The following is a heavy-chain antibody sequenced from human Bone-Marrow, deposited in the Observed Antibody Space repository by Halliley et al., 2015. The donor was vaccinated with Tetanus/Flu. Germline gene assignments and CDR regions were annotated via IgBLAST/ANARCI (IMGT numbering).Heavy chain of an antibody. J-gene: IGHJ5*02. D-gene: IGHD2-2*01. V-gene: IGHV5-51*03. CDR3: ARSSSEYQLLFWFDP. CDR1: GYSFTSYW. Sequence: VQLVQSGAEVKKPGESLKISCKASGYSFTSYWIGWVRQMPGKGLEWMGIIYPGDSDARYSPSFKGQVTISVDKSIGTAYLQWSSLKASDTAMYYCARSSSEYQLLFWFDPWGQGTLVTVTS. CDR2: IYPGDSDA.